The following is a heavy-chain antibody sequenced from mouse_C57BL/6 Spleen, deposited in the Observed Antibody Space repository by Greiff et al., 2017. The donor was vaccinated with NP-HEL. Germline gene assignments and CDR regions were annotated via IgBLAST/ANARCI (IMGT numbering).Heavy chain of an antibody. CDR2: IHPNRGSP. CDR1: GYTFTSYW. J-gene: IGHJ2*01. V-gene: IGHV1-64*01. Sequence: QVQLQQPGAALVKPGASVTLSCKASGYTFTSYWMPWVQQRPGQGLEWIGIIHPNRGSPYYNEKFKSKATLTVDKSSSTAYMQLSSLTSEDAAVVERARTVVATGKNDRGKGTTLTVAS. D-gene: IGHD1-1*01. CDR3: ARTVVATGKND.